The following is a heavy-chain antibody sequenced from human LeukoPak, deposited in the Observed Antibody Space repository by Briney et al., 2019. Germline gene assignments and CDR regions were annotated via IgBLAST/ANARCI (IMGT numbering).Heavy chain of an antibody. D-gene: IGHD6-13*01. CDR1: GGTFSSYA. CDR3: ASLSTPPGIAAASFDY. V-gene: IGHV1-69*13. CDR2: IIPIFGTA. Sequence: AASVKVSCKASGGTFSSYAISWVRQAPGQGLEWMGGIIPIFGTANYAQKFQGRVTITADESTSTAYMELSSLRSEDTAVYFCASLSTPPGIAAASFDYWGQGTLVTVSS. J-gene: IGHJ4*02.